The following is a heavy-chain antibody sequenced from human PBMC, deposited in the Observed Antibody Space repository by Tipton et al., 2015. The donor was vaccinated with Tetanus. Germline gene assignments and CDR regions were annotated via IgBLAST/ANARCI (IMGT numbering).Heavy chain of an antibody. CDR1: GFTFSSYA. D-gene: IGHD6-19*01. J-gene: IGHJ4*02. CDR2: ISGSGGST. V-gene: IGHV3-23*01. Sequence: GSLRLSCAASGFTFSSYAMSWVRQAPGKGLEWVSAISGSGGSTYYADSVKGRFTISRDNSKNTLYLQMNSLRVEDTAVYYCARVPALGTRAGVDYWGQGTLVTVPS. CDR3: ARVPALGTRAGVDY.